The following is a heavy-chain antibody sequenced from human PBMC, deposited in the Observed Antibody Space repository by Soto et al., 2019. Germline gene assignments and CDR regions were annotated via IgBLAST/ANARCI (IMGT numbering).Heavy chain of an antibody. V-gene: IGHV4-31*03. CDR1: GGSISSGGYY. CDR3: ARARRAQYYYDSSGYPDY. CDR2: IYYSGST. D-gene: IGHD3-22*01. J-gene: IGHJ4*02. Sequence: PSETLSLTCTVSGGSISSGGYYWSWIRQHPGKGLEWIGYIYYSGSTYYNPSLKSRVTISVDTSKNQFSLKLSSVTAADTAVYYCARARRAQYYYDSSGYPDYWGQGTLVTSPQ.